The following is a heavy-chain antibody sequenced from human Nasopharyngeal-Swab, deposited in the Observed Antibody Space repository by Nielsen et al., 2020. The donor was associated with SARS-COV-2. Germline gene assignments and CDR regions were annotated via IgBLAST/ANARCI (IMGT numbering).Heavy chain of an antibody. J-gene: IGHJ6*03. CDR2: INPSGGST. CDR3: ARDPTLTYYDILTGYRTPDYYMDV. Sequence: ASVKVSCKASGYTFTSYYMHWVRQAPGQGLEWMGIINPSGGSTSYAQKFQGRVTMPRDTSTSTVYMELSSLRSEGTAVYYCARDPTLTYYDILTGYRTPDYYMDVWGKGTTVTVSS. V-gene: IGHV1-46*01. CDR1: GYTFTSYY. D-gene: IGHD3-9*01.